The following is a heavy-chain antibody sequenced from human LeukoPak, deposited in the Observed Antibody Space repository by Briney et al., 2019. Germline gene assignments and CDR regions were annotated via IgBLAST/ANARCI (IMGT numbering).Heavy chain of an antibody. CDR2: MNPNSGNT. Sequence: ASVKVSCKASGYTFTSYDINWVRQATGQGLEWMGWMNPNSGNTGYAQKFQGRVTMTRNTSISTAYMELSSLRSEDTAVYYCARDCPPRLISSGYFDDLAFDIWGQGTMVTVSS. CDR3: ARDCPPRLISSGYFDDLAFDI. D-gene: IGHD3-22*01. J-gene: IGHJ3*02. CDR1: GYTFTSYD. V-gene: IGHV1-8*01.